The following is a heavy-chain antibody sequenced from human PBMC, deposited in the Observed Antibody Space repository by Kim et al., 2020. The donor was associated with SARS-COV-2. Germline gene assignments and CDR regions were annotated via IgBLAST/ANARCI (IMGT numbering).Heavy chain of an antibody. Sequence: SITRYAAPVRGRFTISRDNAKNTLYLQMESLRREDTAVYYCVRDVTWSVDYWGQGTLVTVS. J-gene: IGHJ4*02. CDR3: VRDVTWSVDY. V-gene: IGHV3-74*01. CDR2: SIT. D-gene: IGHD2-8*01.